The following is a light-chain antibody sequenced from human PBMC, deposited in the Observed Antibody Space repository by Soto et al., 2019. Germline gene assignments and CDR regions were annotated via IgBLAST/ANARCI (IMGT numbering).Light chain of an antibody. J-gene: IGKJ1*01. V-gene: IGKV4-1*01. CDR1: QSVLYSFNNKNY. CDR3: QQYCSTPART. Sequence: DIVMTQSPDSLAVSLGERATINCKSSQSVLYSFNNKNYLAWYQQKPGQPPKLLIYWASTRESGVPDRFSGSGSGTDFTLTISSLQAEDVAVYYCQQYCSTPARTFGQGTKVDIK. CDR2: WAS.